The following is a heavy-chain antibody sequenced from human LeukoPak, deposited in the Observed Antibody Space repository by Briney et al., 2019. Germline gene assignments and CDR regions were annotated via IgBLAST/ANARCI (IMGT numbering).Heavy chain of an antibody. CDR3: ARDRIDIVVVVAATLNIDY. Sequence: SETLSLTCTVSGGSISSHYWSWIRQSPGKGLEWIGFMHYRGNTNSNPSLRSRVTISMDTSKNQFSLKMSSVTAADTAVYYCARDRIDIVVVVAATLNIDYWGQGTLVTVSS. D-gene: IGHD2-15*01. CDR2: MHYRGNT. V-gene: IGHV4-59*11. CDR1: GGSISSHY. J-gene: IGHJ4*02.